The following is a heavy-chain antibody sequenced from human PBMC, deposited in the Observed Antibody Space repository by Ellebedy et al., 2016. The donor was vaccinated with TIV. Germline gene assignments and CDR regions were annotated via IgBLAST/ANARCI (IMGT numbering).Heavy chain of an antibody. CDR1: GGTFSSYA. V-gene: IGHV1-69*13. CDR2: IIPIFGTA. CDR3: ARSGDVGVVVAMDV. Sequence: ASVKVSCKASGGTFSSYAISWVRQAPGQGLEWMGGIIPIFGTANYAQKFQGRVTITADGSTSTAYMELSSLRSEDTAVYYCARSGDVGVVVAMDVWGQGTLVTVSS. J-gene: IGHJ4*02. D-gene: IGHD3-22*01.